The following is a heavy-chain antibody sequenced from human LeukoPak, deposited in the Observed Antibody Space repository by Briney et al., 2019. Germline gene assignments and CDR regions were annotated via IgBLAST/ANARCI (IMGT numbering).Heavy chain of an antibody. V-gene: IGHV3-30-3*01. Sequence: GRSLRLSCAASGLTFSSYAMHWVRQAPGKGLEWVAVISYDGSNKYYADSVKGRFTISRDNSKNTLYLQMNSLRAEDTAVYYCARDGYYYDSSGYLDYWGQGTLVTVSS. D-gene: IGHD3-22*01. CDR3: ARDGYYYDSSGYLDY. CDR1: GLTFSSYA. J-gene: IGHJ4*02. CDR2: ISYDGSNK.